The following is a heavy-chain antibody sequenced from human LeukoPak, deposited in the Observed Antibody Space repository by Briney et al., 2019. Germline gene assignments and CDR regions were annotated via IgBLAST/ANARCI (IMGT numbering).Heavy chain of an antibody. J-gene: IGHJ4*02. Sequence: GGSLRPSRAASGFTFSNAWMTWVRQAPGKGLEWVGRIKSKSDGGTTDYDAPVKGRFTISRDDSKNTVYLQMNSLKTEDTAMFYCTTYTMGAFDSWGQGTLVTVSS. CDR1: GFTFSNAW. CDR3: TTYTMGAFDS. V-gene: IGHV3-15*01. D-gene: IGHD3-10*01. CDR2: IKSKSDGGTT.